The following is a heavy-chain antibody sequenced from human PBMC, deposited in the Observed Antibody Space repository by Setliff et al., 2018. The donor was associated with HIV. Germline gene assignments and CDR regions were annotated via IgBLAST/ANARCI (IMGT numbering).Heavy chain of an antibody. V-gene: IGHV4-38-2*01. CDR1: GYSISSGYY. Sequence: SETLSLTCAVSGYSISSGYYWGWIRQPPGKGLEWIGSIYHSGSTYYNPSLKSRVTISVDTSKNQFPLKLSSVPAADTAVYYCARSIAVAGPYFDYWGQGTLVTVSS. CDR3: ARSIAVAGPYFDY. D-gene: IGHD6-19*01. J-gene: IGHJ4*02. CDR2: IYHSGST.